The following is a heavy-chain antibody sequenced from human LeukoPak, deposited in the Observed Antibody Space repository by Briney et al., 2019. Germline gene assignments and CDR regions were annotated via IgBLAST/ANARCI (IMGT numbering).Heavy chain of an antibody. CDR3: ASGRKYSATSDY. V-gene: IGHV4-59*01. D-gene: IGHD5-12*01. J-gene: IGHJ4*02. CDR1: GGSISSFY. CDR2: IYYSGST. Sequence: SETLSLTCTVSGGSISSFYWSWIRQPPGKGLEWIGYIYYSGSTNYNPALKSRVTISVDTSKNQFSLKLRSVTAADTAVYYCASGRKYSATSDYWGQGTLVTVSS.